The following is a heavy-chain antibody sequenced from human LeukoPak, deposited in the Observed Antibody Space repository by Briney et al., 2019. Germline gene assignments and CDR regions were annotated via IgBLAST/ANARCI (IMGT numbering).Heavy chain of an antibody. CDR3: AKAGVRYFDSSGLYAFDF. V-gene: IGHV4-39*01. Sequence: SETLSLTCAVSGGSISSTSYYWAWIRQPPGKGLEWIGTIYYSGSTYHNPSLKGRVTMSVDTSRNQFSLKLSSVDAADTAVYYCAKAGVRYFDSSGLYAFDFWGQGTTVTVSS. D-gene: IGHD3-22*01. CDR1: GGSISSTSYY. CDR2: IYYSGST. J-gene: IGHJ3*01.